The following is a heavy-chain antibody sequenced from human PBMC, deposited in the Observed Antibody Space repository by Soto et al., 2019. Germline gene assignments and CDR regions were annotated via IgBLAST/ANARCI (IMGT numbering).Heavy chain of an antibody. J-gene: IGHJ4*02. V-gene: IGHV4-59*01. CDR2: IYYSGST. CDR1: GGSISSYY. CDR3: ARGQFCSGGSCYHPHHHDY. Sequence: PSETLSLTCTVSGGSISSYYWSWIRQPPGKGLEWIGYIYYSGSTNYNPSLKSRVTISVDTSKNQFSLKLSSVTAADTAVYYCARGQFCSGGSCYHPHHHDYWGQRTLVTVSS. D-gene: IGHD2-15*01.